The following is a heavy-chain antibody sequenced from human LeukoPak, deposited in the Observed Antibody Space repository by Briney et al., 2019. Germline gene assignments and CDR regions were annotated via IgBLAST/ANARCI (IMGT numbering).Heavy chain of an antibody. CDR1: GGSISSYY. V-gene: IGHV4-4*07. CDR2: IYTTGST. D-gene: IGHD5-24*01. J-gene: IGHJ4*02. Sequence: NPSETLSLTCTVSGGSISSYYWSWIRQPAGKGLEWIGRIYTTGSTNYNPSLKSRVTMSVDTSKNQFSLKLSSVTAADTAVYYCAREGYRDGYNLGMDYWGQGTLVTVSS. CDR3: AREGYRDGYNLGMDY.